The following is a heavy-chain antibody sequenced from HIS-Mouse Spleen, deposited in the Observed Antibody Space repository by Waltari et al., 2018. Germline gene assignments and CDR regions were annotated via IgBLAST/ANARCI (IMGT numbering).Heavy chain of an antibody. D-gene: IGHD6-13*01. CDR1: GGSISSSSYY. CDR2: IYYSGSH. CDR3: AREIPYSSSWYDWYFDL. V-gene: IGHV4-39*07. J-gene: IGHJ2*01. Sequence: QLQLQESGPGLVKPSETLSLTCTVSGGSISSSSYYWGWIRQPPGKGLEWIGSIYYSGSHYYNPALKSRVTLSVDTSKNQFSLKLGSVTAADTAVYYCAREIPYSSSWYDWYFDLWGRGTLVTVSS.